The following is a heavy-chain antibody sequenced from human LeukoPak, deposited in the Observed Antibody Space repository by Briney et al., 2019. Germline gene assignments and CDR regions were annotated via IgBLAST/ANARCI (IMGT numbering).Heavy chain of an antibody. Sequence: GGSLRLSCAASGFTFSSYGMHWVRQAPGKGLEWVAVISYDGSNKEYADSMKGRFTISRDDSKNTLYLQMNSLKTEDTALYYCVRQAIAVAGPFDYWGQGTLVTVSS. V-gene: IGHV3-30*03. CDR3: VRQAIAVAGPFDY. J-gene: IGHJ4*02. CDR2: ISYDGSNK. CDR1: GFTFSSYG. D-gene: IGHD6-19*01.